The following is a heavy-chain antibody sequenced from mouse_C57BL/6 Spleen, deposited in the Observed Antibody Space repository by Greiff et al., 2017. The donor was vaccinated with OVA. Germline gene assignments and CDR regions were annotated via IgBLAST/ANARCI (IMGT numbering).Heavy chain of an antibody. Sequence: VQLQQSGPGPVAPSQSLSITCTVSGFSLTSYAISWVRQPPGKGLEWLGVIWTGGGTNYNSALKSRLSISKDNSKSQVFLKMNSLQTDDTARYYCARNERGYYRGGAMDYWGQGTSVTVSS. CDR1: GFSLTSYA. V-gene: IGHV2-9-1*01. CDR2: IWTGGGT. D-gene: IGHD2-3*01. CDR3: ARNERGYYRGGAMDY. J-gene: IGHJ4*01.